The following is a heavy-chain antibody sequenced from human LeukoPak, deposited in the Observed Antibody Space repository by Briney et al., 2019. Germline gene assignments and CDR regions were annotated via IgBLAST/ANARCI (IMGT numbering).Heavy chain of an antibody. CDR1: GFTFSSYS. CDR2: ISSSSIYI. Sequence: GGSLRLSCAASGFTFSSYSMNWVRQAPGKGLEWVSSISSSSIYIYYADSMKGRFTTSRDNAKNSLHLEMNSLRAEDTAVYYCARGYGAAAWYRDYWGQGTLVTVSS. D-gene: IGHD6-13*01. V-gene: IGHV3-21*01. J-gene: IGHJ4*02. CDR3: ARGYGAAAWYRDY.